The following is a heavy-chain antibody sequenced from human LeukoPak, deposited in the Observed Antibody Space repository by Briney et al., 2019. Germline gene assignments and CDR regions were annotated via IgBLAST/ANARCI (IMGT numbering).Heavy chain of an antibody. J-gene: IGHJ4*02. V-gene: IGHV1-69*04. CDR2: IIPILGIA. D-gene: IGHD3-10*01. Sequence: GSSVKVSCKASGGTFSSYAISWLRQAPGQGLEWMGRIIPILGIANYAQKFQGRVTITADKSTSTAYMELSSLRSEDTAVYYCASRVRSGDYWGQGTLVTVSS. CDR3: ASRVRSGDY. CDR1: GGTFSSYA.